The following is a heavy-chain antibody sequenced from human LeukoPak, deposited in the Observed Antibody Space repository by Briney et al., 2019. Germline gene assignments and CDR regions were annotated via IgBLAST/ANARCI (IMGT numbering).Heavy chain of an antibody. V-gene: IGHV1-18*04. CDR3: ARDKFNAPRTYDSSGYYYTSYYFDY. J-gene: IGHJ4*02. CDR1: GDTFTSYG. Sequence: ASVKVSCKASGDTFTSYGFSWVRQAPGQGLEWMGWISAYNGNTNYAQKLQGRVTMTTDTSTSTAYMELRSLRSDDTAVYYCARDKFNAPRTYDSSGYYYTSYYFDYWGQGTLVTVSS. D-gene: IGHD3-22*01. CDR2: ISAYNGNT.